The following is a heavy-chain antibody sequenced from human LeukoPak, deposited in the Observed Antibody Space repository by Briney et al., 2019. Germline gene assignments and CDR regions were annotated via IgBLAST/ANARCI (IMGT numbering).Heavy chain of an antibody. J-gene: IGHJ4*02. CDR1: GGSISSGGYY. D-gene: IGHD3-22*01. CDR3: ARVNSSGYYLWYFDY. CDR2: IYYSGST. Sequence: SETLSLTCTVSGGSISSGGYYWSWIRQPPGKGLEWIGYIYYSGSTNYNPSLKSRVTISVDTSKNQFSLKLSSVTAADTAVYYCARVNSSGYYLWYFDYWGQGTLVTVSS. V-gene: IGHV4-61*08.